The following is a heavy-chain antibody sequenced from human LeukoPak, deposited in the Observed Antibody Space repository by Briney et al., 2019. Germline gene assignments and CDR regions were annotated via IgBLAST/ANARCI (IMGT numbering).Heavy chain of an antibody. Sequence: PGGYLRLSCAASGSTFSDYAMSWVRQAPGKGLEWVSAISGNSGSTYYADSVKGRFTISRDNSKNRLYLQMDSLRAEDTAIYYCAKDDYDSSGDYYYFDCWGQGTLVTVSS. V-gene: IGHV3-23*01. CDR2: ISGNSGST. D-gene: IGHD3-22*01. CDR3: AKDDYDSSGDYYYFDC. CDR1: GSTFSDYA. J-gene: IGHJ4*02.